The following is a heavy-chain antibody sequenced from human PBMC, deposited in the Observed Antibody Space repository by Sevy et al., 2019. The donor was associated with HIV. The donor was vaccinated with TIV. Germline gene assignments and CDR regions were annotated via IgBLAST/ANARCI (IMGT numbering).Heavy chain of an antibody. CDR1: GGSISSYY. CDR3: ARHSGSRSDHYGSGRISSYYYYGMDV. CDR2: IYYSGST. D-gene: IGHD3-10*01. J-gene: IGHJ6*02. V-gene: IGHV4-59*08. Sequence: SETLSLTCTVSGGSISSYYWSWIRQPPGKGLEWIGYIYYSGSTNYNPSLKSRVTISVDTSKNQFSLKLSSVTAADTAVYYCARHSGSRSDHYGSGRISSYYYYGMDVWGQGTTVTVSS.